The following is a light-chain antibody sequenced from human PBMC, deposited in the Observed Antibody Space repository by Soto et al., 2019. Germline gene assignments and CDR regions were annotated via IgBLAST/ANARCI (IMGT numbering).Light chain of an antibody. V-gene: IGLV2-11*01. CDR2: DVT. CDR3: CSYAGSNTLRI. J-gene: IGLJ2*01. CDR1: SSDVGGYDF. Sequence: SALTQPRSVSGSPGQSVTISCTGTSSDVGGYDFVSWYQQHPGKAPKLMIYDVTTRPSGVPDRFSGSKSGSTASLTISGLQAEDEANYYCCSYAGSNTLRIFGGGTKLTVL.